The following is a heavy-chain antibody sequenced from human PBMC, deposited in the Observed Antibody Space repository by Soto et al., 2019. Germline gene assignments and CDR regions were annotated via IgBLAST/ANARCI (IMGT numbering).Heavy chain of an antibody. CDR2: INHSGST. CDR3: ARGSHMITFGRKPYNRCDT. Sequence: SETLSLTCAVYGGSFSGYYWSWIRQPPGKGLEWIGEINHSGSTNYNPSLKSRVTISVDTSKNQFSLKLSSVTAADTAVYYCARGSHMITFGRKPYNRCDTWGQGNLVT. J-gene: IGHJ5*01. D-gene: IGHD3-16*01. CDR1: GGSFSGYY. V-gene: IGHV4-34*01.